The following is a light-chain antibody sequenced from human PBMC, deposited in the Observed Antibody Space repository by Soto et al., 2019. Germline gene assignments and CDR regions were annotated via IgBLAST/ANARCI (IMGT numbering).Light chain of an antibody. V-gene: IGKV3-20*01. CDR2: GAS. CDR3: QQHGSSPRT. J-gene: IGKJ1*01. Sequence: EIVLTQSPGTLSLSPGERATLSCRASQSVTSNYLAWYQQKPGQAPSRLIYGASSRATGISDRFSGSGSGTDFTLTISRLEPEDFAVYYCQQHGSSPRTFGQGTKVDIK. CDR1: QSVTSNY.